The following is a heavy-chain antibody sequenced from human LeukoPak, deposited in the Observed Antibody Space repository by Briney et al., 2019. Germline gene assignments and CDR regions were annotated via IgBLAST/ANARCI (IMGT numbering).Heavy chain of an antibody. Sequence: PGRSLRLSCVASGFTLGIYGMHWVRQAPGRGLEWVAFIRYDGSNPYYAESVKGRFTISRDNSKNTLYLQMNSLRVEDTAVYYCAKNGITGTTFRYNWLDPWGQGTLVTVSP. CDR2: IRYDGSNP. D-gene: IGHD1-7*01. J-gene: IGHJ5*02. CDR1: GFTLGIYG. V-gene: IGHV3-30*02. CDR3: AKNGITGTTFRYNWLDP.